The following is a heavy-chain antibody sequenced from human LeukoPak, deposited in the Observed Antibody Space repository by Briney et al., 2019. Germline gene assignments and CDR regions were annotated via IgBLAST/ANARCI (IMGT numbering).Heavy chain of an antibody. V-gene: IGHV3-66*01. CDR1: GFTVSSNY. CDR3: ARRLLTGYYEF. J-gene: IGHJ4*02. D-gene: IGHD3-9*01. Sequence: GGSLRLPCAASGFTVSSNYMSWVRQAPGKGLEWVSVFYSGDTTYYANSVKGRFTISRDSSKNMLYLQMNSLRAEDTAVYYCARRLLTGYYEFWGQGTLVTVSS. CDR2: FYSGDTT.